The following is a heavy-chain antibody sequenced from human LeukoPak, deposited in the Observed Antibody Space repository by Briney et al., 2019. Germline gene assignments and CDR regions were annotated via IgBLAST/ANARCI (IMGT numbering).Heavy chain of an antibody. CDR3: ARDWDSSGWYAHFDY. CDR1: GFTFSSYS. D-gene: IGHD6-19*01. J-gene: IGHJ4*02. Sequence: GGSLRLSCAASGFTFSSYSMNWVRQAPGKGLEWVSSISSSSSYIYYADSVKGRFTISRDNAKNSLYLQMNSLRAEDTAVYYCARDWDSSGWYAHFDYWGQGTLVTVSS. CDR2: ISSSSSYI. V-gene: IGHV3-21*01.